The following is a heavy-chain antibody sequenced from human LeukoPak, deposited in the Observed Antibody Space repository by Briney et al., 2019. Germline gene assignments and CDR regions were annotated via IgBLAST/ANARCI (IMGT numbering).Heavy chain of an antibody. V-gene: IGHV3-7*01. J-gene: IGHJ5*02. D-gene: IGHD2-15*01. CDR1: GFTFSSYW. CDR3: ARDSLRGVDWFDP. Sequence: GGSLRLSCAASGFTFSSYWMSWVRQAPGKGLEWVANIKQDGSEKYYVDSVKGRFTTSRDNAKNSLYLQMNSLRAEDTAVYYCARDSLRGVDWFDPWGQGTLVTVSS. CDR2: IKQDGSEK.